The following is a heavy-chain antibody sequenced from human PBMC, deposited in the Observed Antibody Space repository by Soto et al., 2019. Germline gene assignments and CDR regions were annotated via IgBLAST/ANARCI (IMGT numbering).Heavy chain of an antibody. CDR3: ARSLHGYGYDF. D-gene: IGHD5-12*01. V-gene: IGHV5-51*01. CDR1: GYSFTTYW. J-gene: IGHJ4*02. CDR2: IFPGDSDI. Sequence: ESLKISCKGSGYSFTTYWIAWVRQMPGKGLEWMGIIFPGDSDIRYGPSFQGHVAISADKSISTAYLQWSSLEASDTAMYYCARSLHGYGYDFWGQGTMVTVSS.